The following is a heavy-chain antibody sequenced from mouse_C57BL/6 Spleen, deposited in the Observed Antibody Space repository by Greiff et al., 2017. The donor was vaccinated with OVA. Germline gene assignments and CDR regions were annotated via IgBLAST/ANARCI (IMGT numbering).Heavy chain of an antibody. V-gene: IGHV1-82*01. CDR1: GYAFSSSW. D-gene: IGHD1-1*01. CDR3: AREEIYYYGSSYPMGY. CDR2: IYPGDGDT. J-gene: IGHJ4*01. Sequence: VNVVESGPELVKPGASVKISCKASGYAFSSSWMNWVKQRPGKGLEWIGRIYPGDGDTNYNGKFKGKATLTADKSSSTAYMQLSSLTSEDSAVYFCAREEIYYYGSSYPMGYWGQGTSVTVSS.